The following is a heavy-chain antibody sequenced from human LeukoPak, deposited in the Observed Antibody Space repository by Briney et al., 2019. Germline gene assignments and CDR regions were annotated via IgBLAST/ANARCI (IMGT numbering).Heavy chain of an antibody. J-gene: IGHJ4*02. V-gene: IGHV4-34*01. Sequence: SETLSLTCAVYGGSFSGYYWSWIRQPPGKGLEWIGEINHSGSTNYNPSLKSRVTISVDTSKNQFSLKLSSVTAADTAVYYCARGPFRGGSGSYYNYWGQGTLVTASS. D-gene: IGHD3-10*01. CDR2: INHSGST. CDR3: ARGPFRGGSGSYYNY. CDR1: GGSFSGYY.